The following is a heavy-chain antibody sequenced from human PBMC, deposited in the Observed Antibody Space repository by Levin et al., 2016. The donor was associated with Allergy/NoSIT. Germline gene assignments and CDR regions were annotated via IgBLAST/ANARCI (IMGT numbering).Heavy chain of an antibody. CDR1: GFTFSSYS. CDR3: ASLRCSSTSCYAGGDY. D-gene: IGHD2-2*01. Sequence: GESLKISCAASGFTFSSYSMNWVRQAPGKGLEWVSSISSSSSYIYYADSVKGRFTISRDNAKNSLYLQMNSLRAEDTAVYYCASLRCSSTSCYAGGDYWGQGTLVTVSS. J-gene: IGHJ4*02. V-gene: IGHV3-21*01. CDR2: ISSSSSYI.